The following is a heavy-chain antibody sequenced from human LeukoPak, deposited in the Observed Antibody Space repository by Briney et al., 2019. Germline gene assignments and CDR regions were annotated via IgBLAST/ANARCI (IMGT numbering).Heavy chain of an antibody. J-gene: IGHJ4*02. CDR1: GGTFSSYA. CDR3: ARESGWQWLGYYFDY. D-gene: IGHD6-19*01. CDR2: IIPIFGTA. V-gene: IGHV1-69*13. Sequence: SVKVSCKASGGTFSSYAISWVRQAPGQGLEWMGGIIPIFGTANYAQKFQGRVTITVDESTSTAYMELSSLRSEDTAVYYCARESGWQWLGYYFDYWGQGTLVTVSS.